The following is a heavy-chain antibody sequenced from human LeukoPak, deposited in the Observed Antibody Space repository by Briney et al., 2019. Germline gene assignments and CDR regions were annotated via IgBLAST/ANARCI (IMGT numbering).Heavy chain of an antibody. J-gene: IGHJ4*02. V-gene: IGHV3-20*04. CDR3: AKDAVRYSSGWDFDY. CDR1: GFTFDDYG. Sequence: GGSLRLSCAASGFTFDDYGMSWVRQAPGKGLEWVSAINWNGGSTGYADSVKGRFTISRDNSKNSLYLQMNSLRTEDTALYYCAKDAVRYSSGWDFDYWGQGTLVTVSS. D-gene: IGHD6-19*01. CDR2: INWNGGST.